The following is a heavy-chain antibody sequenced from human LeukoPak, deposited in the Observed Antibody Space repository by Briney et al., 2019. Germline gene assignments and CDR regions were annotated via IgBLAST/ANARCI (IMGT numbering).Heavy chain of an antibody. Sequence: GGSLRLSCAASGFTFSSYEMNWVRQAPGKGLEWVSYISSGGSTIYYADSVKGRFTISRDNAKNSLYLQMNSLRAEDTAVYYCAPGITGTGVENWFDPWGQGTLVTVSS. CDR1: GFTFSSYE. J-gene: IGHJ5*02. D-gene: IGHD1-20*01. CDR2: ISSGGSTI. CDR3: APGITGTGVENWFDP. V-gene: IGHV3-48*03.